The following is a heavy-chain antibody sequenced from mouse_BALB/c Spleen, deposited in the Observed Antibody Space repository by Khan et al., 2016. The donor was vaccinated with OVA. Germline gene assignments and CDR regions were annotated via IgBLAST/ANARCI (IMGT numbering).Heavy chain of an antibody. J-gene: IGHJ4*01. V-gene: IGHV2-6-7*01. CDR2: IWGDGST. CDR1: GFSLTGYG. CDR3: ARAYYGNYREAMDY. D-gene: IGHD2-10*01. Sequence: QVQLKESGPGLVAPSQSLSITCTVSGFSLTGYGVSWVRQPPGKGLVWLGIIWGDGSTDYNSALKSRLSISKDNSKSQVFLKMNSLQTDDTAKYYCARAYYGNYREAMDYWGQGTSVTVSS.